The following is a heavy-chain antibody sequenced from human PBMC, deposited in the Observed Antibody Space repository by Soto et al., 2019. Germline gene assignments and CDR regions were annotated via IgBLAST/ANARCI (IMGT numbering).Heavy chain of an antibody. CDR3: VRDHRWAFDI. CDR2: ISVGGGSI. CDR1: GFTFRDYA. D-gene: IGHD2-15*01. V-gene: IGHV3-48*02. J-gene: IGHJ3*02. Sequence: PVGSLRLSCIDSGFTFRDYAFNWVRQAPGKGLEWVSYISVGGGSIFYADSVKGRFTISRDDARNSVYLQMNTLRHEDTAVYHCVRDHRWAFDIWGQGTVVTV.